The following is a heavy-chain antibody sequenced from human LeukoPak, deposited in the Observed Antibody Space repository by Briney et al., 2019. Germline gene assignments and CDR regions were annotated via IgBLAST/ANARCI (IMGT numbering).Heavy chain of an antibody. CDR3: ARDRTYYDFWSGYYT. CDR2: ISSSSSTI. Sequence: GGSLRLSCAASGFTFSSYSMNRVRQAPGKGLEWVSYISSSSSTIYYADSVKGRFTTSRDNAKNSLYLQMNSLRAEDTAVYYCARDRTYYDFWSGYYTWGQGTLVTVSS. J-gene: IGHJ5*02. V-gene: IGHV3-48*01. CDR1: GFTFSSYS. D-gene: IGHD3-3*01.